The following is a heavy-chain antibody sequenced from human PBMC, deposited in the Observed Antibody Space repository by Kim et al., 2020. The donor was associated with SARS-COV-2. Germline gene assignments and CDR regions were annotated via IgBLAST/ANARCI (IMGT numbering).Heavy chain of an antibody. D-gene: IGHD2-21*01. CDR1: GYSLTDYY. CDR3: ASMGYCGGDGCSGLNEYF. V-gene: IGHV1-2*02. J-gene: IGHJ1*01. CDR2: INPNTGDT. Sequence: ASVKVSCKPSGYSLTDYYTHWVQQAPGQGLEWMGWINPNTGDTRFAPRFLGRITMTRDTSIGTAYMELSSLGPDDTALYFCASMGYCGGDGCSGLNEYF.